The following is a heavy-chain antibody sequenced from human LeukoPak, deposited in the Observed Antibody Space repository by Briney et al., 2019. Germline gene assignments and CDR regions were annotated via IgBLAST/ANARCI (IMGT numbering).Heavy chain of an antibody. J-gene: IGHJ4*02. CDR3: ARDKTVGREFDY. Sequence: PSETLSLTCTVSGGSIISSSYYWGWIRQPPGKGLEWIGSIYYSGSTYYNPSLKSRVTISVDTSKNQFSLKLSSVTAADTAVYYCARDKTVGREFDYWGQGTLVTVSS. D-gene: IGHD2-15*01. CDR1: GGSIISSSYY. CDR2: IYYSGST. V-gene: IGHV4-39*07.